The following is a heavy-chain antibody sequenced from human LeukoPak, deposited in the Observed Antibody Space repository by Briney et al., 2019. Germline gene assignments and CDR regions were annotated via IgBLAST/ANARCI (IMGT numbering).Heavy chain of an antibody. CDR1: GYTFTSYY. CDR3: ARGPGPADDGGGYCFDY. J-gene: IGHJ4*02. Sequence: GASVKVSCKASGYTFTSYYLYWVRQAPGQGLEWMGVINPSGGSTTSAQKCQGRVTMTRDTSTSTVYMELRSLRSEDTAVYYCARGPGPADDGGGYCFDYWGQGTLVTVSS. V-gene: IGHV1-46*01. D-gene: IGHD3-22*01. CDR2: INPSGGST.